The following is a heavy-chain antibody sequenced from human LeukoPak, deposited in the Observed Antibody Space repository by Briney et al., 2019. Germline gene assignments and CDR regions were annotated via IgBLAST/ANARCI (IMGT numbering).Heavy chain of an antibody. D-gene: IGHD1-26*01. V-gene: IGHV3-23*01. CDR1: GFTFSSDA. CDR3: AKAPNYSGDTFDY. Sequence: PGGSLRLSCAASGFTFSSDAMSWVRQAPGKGLEWGSAISGSGGSTYYADSVKGRFTISRDNSKNTLSLQLNSLRAEDTAVYYCAKAPNYSGDTFDYWGQGTLVTVSS. J-gene: IGHJ4*02. CDR2: ISGSGGST.